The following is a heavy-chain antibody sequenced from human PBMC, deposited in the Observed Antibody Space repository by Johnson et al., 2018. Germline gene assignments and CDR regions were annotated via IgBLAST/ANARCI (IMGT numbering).Heavy chain of an antibody. J-gene: IGHJ1*01. D-gene: IGHD1-14*01. CDR2: LSRSNSYG. Sequence: EVQLVESGGGLVKPGGSLRLSCVASGFTFSSYSMTWVRQAPGKGLEWVSSLSRSNSYGYYADSVKGRFTIPRDNAKNSLDLQLNSLRVEDTAVYYCGRDLSPTTGGYFQHWGQGTLVTVSS. V-gene: IGHV3-21*04. CDR1: GFTFSSYS. CDR3: GRDLSPTTGGYFQH.